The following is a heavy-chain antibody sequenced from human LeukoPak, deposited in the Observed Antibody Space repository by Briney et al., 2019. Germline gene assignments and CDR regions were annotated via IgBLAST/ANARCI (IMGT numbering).Heavy chain of an antibody. CDR1: GFTFSSYD. Sequence: GGSLRLSCAASGFTFSSYDMHWVRQAPGKGLEWVAVISYDGSNKYYADSVKGRFTISRDNSKNTLYLQMNSLKFEDTAVYYCARDPNMGGNSDLDYWGQGTLVIVSS. J-gene: IGHJ4*02. V-gene: IGHV3-30-3*01. CDR2: ISYDGSNK. CDR3: ARDPNMGGNSDLDY. D-gene: IGHD4-23*01.